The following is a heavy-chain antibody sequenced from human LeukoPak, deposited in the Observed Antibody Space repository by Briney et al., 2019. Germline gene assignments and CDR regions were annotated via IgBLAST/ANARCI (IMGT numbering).Heavy chain of an antibody. CDR1: GYSFTSYW. CDR2: IDPSDSYT. CDR3: ASPLSGLRGYGMDV. Sequence: GESLKISCKGSGYSFTSYWISWVRQMPGKGLEWMGRIDPSDSYTNYSPSCQGHVTISADKSINTAYLQWSSLKASDTAMYYCASPLSGLRGYGMDVWGKGTTVTVSS. D-gene: IGHD2-15*01. J-gene: IGHJ6*04. V-gene: IGHV5-10-1*01.